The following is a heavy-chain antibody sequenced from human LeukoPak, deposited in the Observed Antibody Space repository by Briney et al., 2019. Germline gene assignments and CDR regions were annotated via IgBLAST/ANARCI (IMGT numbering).Heavy chain of an antibody. D-gene: IGHD3-10*01. J-gene: IGHJ6*03. Sequence: GGSLRLSCAASGFTLSSYAMSWVRQAPGKGLEWVSSISATGGSTNYADSVKGRFTISRDNSKNTVYLQMNSLRAEDTAVYYCAKVMKGSERLTMVRGVIIKTAGLYYMDVWGKGTTVTVSS. CDR3: AKVMKGSERLTMVRGVIIKTAGLYYMDV. CDR2: ISATGGST. CDR1: GFTLSSYA. V-gene: IGHV3-23*01.